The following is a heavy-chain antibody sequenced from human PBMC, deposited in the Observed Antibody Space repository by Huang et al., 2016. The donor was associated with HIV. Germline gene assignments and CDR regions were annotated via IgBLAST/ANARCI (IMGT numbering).Heavy chain of an antibody. CDR1: GFTFSRYW. D-gene: IGHD3-22*01. CDR2: INSDGSSS. V-gene: IGHV3-74*01. Sequence: EVQLVESGGGLVQPGGSLRLSCAASGFTFSRYWMHWVRQAPGKGLVWVSRINSDGSSSGYADSVKGRFTISRDNAKNTLCLQMNSLRAEDTAVYYCVRDPRIQSWLNYFDYWGQGTLVSVSS. CDR3: VRDPRIQSWLNYFDY. J-gene: IGHJ4*02.